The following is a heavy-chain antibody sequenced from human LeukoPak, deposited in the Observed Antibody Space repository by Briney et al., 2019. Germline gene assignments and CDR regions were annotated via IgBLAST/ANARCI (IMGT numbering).Heavy chain of an antibody. CDR3: ASDLRKKRWLELRSF. D-gene: IGHD5-24*01. Sequence: SETLSLTCTVSGGSISSSSYYWGWIRQPPGKGLEWIGSIYYSGSTNYNPSLKSRLTISVNTSKNQFSLKLSSVTAADTAVYYCASDLRKKRWLELRSFWGQGTLVTVSS. CDR1: GGSISSSSYY. V-gene: IGHV4-39*07. CDR2: IYYSGST. J-gene: IGHJ4*02.